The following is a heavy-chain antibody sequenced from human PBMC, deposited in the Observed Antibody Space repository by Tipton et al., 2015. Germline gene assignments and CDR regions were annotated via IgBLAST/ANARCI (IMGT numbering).Heavy chain of an antibody. CDR2: IYHGGTT. V-gene: IGHV4-4*02. CDR1: GASISSSNW. D-gene: IGHD3-9*01. J-gene: IGHJ4*02. Sequence: SLRLSCGVSGASISSSNWWSWVRQPPGKGLEWIGEIYHGGTTNYNPSLKSRVTMSLDRSNNQFSLSLTSVTAADTAIYYCARNDILTPRRYFDSWGQGILVAVSS. CDR3: ARNDILTPRRYFDS.